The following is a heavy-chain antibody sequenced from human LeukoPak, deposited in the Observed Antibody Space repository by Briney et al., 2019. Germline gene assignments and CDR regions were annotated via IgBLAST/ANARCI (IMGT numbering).Heavy chain of an antibody. CDR2: INWNGGST. D-gene: IGHD2-2*02. CDR1: GFTFDDYG. CDR3: AKDSLGVGIPTVIGIFDY. Sequence: PGGSLRLSCAASGFTFDDYGMSWVRQAPGKGLEWVSGINWNGGSTGYSDSVKGRFTISRDNTKNTLYLQMYSLRAEDTAVYYCAKDSLGVGIPTVIGIFDYWGQGTLVTVSS. V-gene: IGHV3-20*04. J-gene: IGHJ4*02.